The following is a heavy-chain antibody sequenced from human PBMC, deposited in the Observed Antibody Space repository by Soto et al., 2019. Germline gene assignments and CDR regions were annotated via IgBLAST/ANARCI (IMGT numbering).Heavy chain of an antibody. Sequence: ASVKVSSKASGYTFTSYDKNWVRQATGQGLEWMGWMNPNSGNTGYAQKFQGRVTMTRNTSISTAYMELSSLRSEDTAVYYCARERTVAGNDYWGQGTLVTVSS. CDR2: MNPNSGNT. D-gene: IGHD6-19*01. CDR1: GYTFTSYD. V-gene: IGHV1-8*01. J-gene: IGHJ4*02. CDR3: ARERTVAGNDY.